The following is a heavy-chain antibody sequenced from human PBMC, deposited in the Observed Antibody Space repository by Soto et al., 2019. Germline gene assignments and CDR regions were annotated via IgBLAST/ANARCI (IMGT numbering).Heavy chain of an antibody. CDR1: GGSISGYY. V-gene: IGHV4-59*01. Sequence: SETLSLTCTVSGGSISGYYWSWIRQPPGKGLEWIGYIYYSGSTNYNPSLKSRVTISVDTSKNQFSLKLSSVTAADTAVYYCASTPGDYDILTGYYNPTLFDYWGQGTLVTVSS. J-gene: IGHJ4*02. D-gene: IGHD3-9*01. CDR3: ASTPGDYDILTGYYNPTLFDY. CDR2: IYYSGST.